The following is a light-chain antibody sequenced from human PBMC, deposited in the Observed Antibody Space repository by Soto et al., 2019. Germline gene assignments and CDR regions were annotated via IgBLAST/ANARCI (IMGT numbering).Light chain of an antibody. CDR1: SSNIGSNT. CDR3: AAWDDSLNGFYV. V-gene: IGLV1-44*01. J-gene: IGLJ1*01. CDR2: SNN. Sequence: QSVLTQPPSASGTPGQRVTISCSGSSSNIGSNTVNWYQQLPGTAPKLLIYSNNQRPSGVPDRFSGSKSGTSASLAISGLQSEDEADYYCAAWDDSLNGFYVFGTGTKLPS.